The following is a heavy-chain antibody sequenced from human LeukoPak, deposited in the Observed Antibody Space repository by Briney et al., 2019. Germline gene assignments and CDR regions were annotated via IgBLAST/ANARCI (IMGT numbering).Heavy chain of an antibody. J-gene: IGHJ4*02. CDR2: ISYDGSNK. V-gene: IGHV3-30-3*01. CDR3: ASEQLVHY. D-gene: IGHD6-13*01. Sequence: GGSLRLSCAASGFTFSSYAMHWVRQAPGKGLEWVAVISYDGSNKYYADSVKGRFTISRDNSKNTLYLQMNSLRAEDTAVYYCASEQLVHYWGRGTLVTVSS. CDR1: GFTFSSYA.